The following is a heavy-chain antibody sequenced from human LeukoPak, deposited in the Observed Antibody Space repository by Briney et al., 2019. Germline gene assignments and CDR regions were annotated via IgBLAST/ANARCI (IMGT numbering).Heavy chain of an antibody. J-gene: IGHJ4*02. CDR1: GFSISSSA. V-gene: IGHV3-30*04. CDR3: AVNTVPPH. CDR2: IWYGGSNK. Sequence: LAGGSLRLSCAASGFSISSSAMNWVRQAPGKGLEWVAVIWYGGSNKYYADSVKGRFTISRDNSKNTLYLQMNSLRAEDTAVYYCAVNTVPPHWGQGTLVTVSS. D-gene: IGHD4-11*01.